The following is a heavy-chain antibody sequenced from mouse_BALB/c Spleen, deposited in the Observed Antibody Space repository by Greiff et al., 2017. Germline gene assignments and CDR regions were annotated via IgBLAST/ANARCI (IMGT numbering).Heavy chain of an antibody. CDR3: ARWYYGSRGAWFAY. Sequence: LVESGAELVRPGTSVKISCKASGYTFTNYWLGWVKQRPGHGLEWIGDIYPGGGYTNYNEKFKGKATLTADTSSSTAYMQLSSLTSEDSAVYFCARWYYGSRGAWFAYWGQGTLVTVSA. D-gene: IGHD1-1*01. CDR1: GYTFTNYW. J-gene: IGHJ3*01. V-gene: IGHV1-63*02. CDR2: IYPGGGYT.